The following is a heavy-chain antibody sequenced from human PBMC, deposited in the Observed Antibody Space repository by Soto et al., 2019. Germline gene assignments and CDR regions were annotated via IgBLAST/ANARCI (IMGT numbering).Heavy chain of an antibody. Sequence: GGSLRLSCAASGFTFSGSAMHWVRQASGKGLEWVGRIRSKANSYATAYAASVKGRFTISRDDSKNTAYLQMNSLKTEDTAVYYCARAGGLWDWFDPWGQGTLVTVSS. CDR1: GFTFSGSA. D-gene: IGHD2-15*01. J-gene: IGHJ5*02. CDR2: IRSKANSYAT. CDR3: ARAGGLWDWFDP. V-gene: IGHV3-73*01.